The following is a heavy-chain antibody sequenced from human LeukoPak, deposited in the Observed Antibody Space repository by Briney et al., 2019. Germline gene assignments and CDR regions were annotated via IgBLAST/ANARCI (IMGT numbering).Heavy chain of an antibody. CDR3: AKDLGDCGGDCYWGLDY. CDR2: IWYDGSNK. J-gene: IGHJ4*02. CDR1: GFTFSSYG. V-gene: IGHV3-33*06. Sequence: GGSLRLSCAASGFTFSSYGMHWVRQAPGKGLEWVAVIWYDGSNKYYADSVKGRFTISRDNSKNTLYLQMNSLRAEDTAVYYCAKDLGDCGGDCYWGLDYWGQGTLVTVSS. D-gene: IGHD2-21*02.